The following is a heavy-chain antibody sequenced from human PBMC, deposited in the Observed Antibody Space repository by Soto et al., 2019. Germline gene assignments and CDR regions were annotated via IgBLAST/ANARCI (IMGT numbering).Heavy chain of an antibody. D-gene: IGHD3-3*01. CDR2: ISGSGGST. CDR3: AKSSYDFWCGYRYFDY. V-gene: IGHV3-23*01. Sequence: GWSLRLSCAASGFTFSSYAMSWVRQAPGKGLEWVSSISGSGGSTYYADSVKGRFTISRDNSKNTLYLQMNSLRAEDTAVYYCAKSSYDFWCGYRYFDYWGQVTLVTVSS. J-gene: IGHJ4*02. CDR1: GFTFSSYA.